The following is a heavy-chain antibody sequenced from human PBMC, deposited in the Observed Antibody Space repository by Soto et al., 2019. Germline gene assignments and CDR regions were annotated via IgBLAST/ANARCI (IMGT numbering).Heavy chain of an antibody. D-gene: IGHD2-15*01. CDR1: GFTFNRNW. CDR3: ASEFCSGGNCYTYYFDP. Sequence: DVQLVETGGGVVPPGGSLRLSCAASGFTFNRNWMHWVRHTPGKGLVWVSHINTDGTNTNYADSVKGRFTISRDNAKSTLLLQVNSLRDEDSAGYYCASEFCSGGNCYTYYFDPWGQGIPVTVSS. CDR2: INTDGTNT. V-gene: IGHV3-74*01. J-gene: IGHJ5*02.